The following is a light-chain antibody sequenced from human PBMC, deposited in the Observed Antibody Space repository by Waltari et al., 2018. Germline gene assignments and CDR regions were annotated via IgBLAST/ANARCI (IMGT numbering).Light chain of an antibody. V-gene: IGKV3-20*01. Sequence: ETVLTHSPGTLSLSPGERATLSCRASQSVTSIYLSWYQQKPGQAPRLLIYGASNRATGIADRFSGSGSGTDFTLTIDRLEPEDFAVYYCQHFGTSQLTFGGGTKVEIK. J-gene: IGKJ4*01. CDR2: GAS. CDR1: QSVTSIY. CDR3: QHFGTSQLT.